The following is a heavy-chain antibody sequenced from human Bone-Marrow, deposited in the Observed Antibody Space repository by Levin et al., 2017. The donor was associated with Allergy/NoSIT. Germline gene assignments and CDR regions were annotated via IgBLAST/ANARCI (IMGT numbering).Heavy chain of an antibody. CDR3: ARDSGTYYDILTGYSPAFDS. CDR2: IYYSGST. CDR1: GGSISSGGYY. Sequence: SETLSLTCTVSGGSISSGGYYWSWIRQHPGKGLEWIGYIYYSGSTYYNPSLKSRVTISVDTSKNQFSLKLSSVTAADTAVYYCARDSGTYYDILTGYSPAFDSWGQGTMVTVSS. V-gene: IGHV4-31*03. J-gene: IGHJ3*02. D-gene: IGHD3-9*01.